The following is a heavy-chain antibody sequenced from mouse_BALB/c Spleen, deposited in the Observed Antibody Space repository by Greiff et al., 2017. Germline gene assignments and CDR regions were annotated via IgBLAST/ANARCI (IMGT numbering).Heavy chain of an antibody. Sequence: VQLQQSGSVLVRPGASLKLSCTASGYTFTSSWMHWAKQTPGQGLEWIGEIHPNSGNTNYNEKFKGKTTLTVDTSSSTAYVDLSSLTSEDSAVYWCEEEGFDYWGQGTTLTVSS. CDR3: EEEGFDY. CDR1: GYTFTSSW. CDR2: IHPNSGNT. J-gene: IGHJ2*01. V-gene: IGHV1S130*01.